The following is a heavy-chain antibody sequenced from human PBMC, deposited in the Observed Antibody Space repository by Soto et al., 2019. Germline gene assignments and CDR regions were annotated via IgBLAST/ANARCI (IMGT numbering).Heavy chain of an antibody. V-gene: IGHV3-23*01. Sequence: EVQLLESGGGLVQPGGSMRLSCAASGITISNYPMSWVRQAPGKGLDWGSGISGSGDRTYYADSAKGRFTISKDISRNSLSLQLASLGVEDTAVYFCVKDDGGYPSTAPHWGQGTLVTVSS. CDR2: ISGSGDRT. CDR3: VKDDGGYPSTAPH. J-gene: IGHJ4*02. CDR1: GITISNYP. D-gene: IGHD3-22*01.